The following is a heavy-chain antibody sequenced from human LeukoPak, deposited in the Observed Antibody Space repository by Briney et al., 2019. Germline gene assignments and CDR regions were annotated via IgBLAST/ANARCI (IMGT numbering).Heavy chain of an antibody. CDR1: GDSVSSNSAA. CDR3: TRGVNNWNIDVFDI. V-gene: IGHV6-1*01. Sequence: SQTLSLTWAISGDSVSSNSAAWNWIRESPSRGLEWLGRTYYRSKWYNDYAVSVKSRITINPDTSKNQFSLKLSSVTATETAVYFCTRGVNNWNIDVFDIWGQGTMVTVSS. J-gene: IGHJ3*02. D-gene: IGHD1/OR15-1a*01. CDR2: TYYRSKWYN.